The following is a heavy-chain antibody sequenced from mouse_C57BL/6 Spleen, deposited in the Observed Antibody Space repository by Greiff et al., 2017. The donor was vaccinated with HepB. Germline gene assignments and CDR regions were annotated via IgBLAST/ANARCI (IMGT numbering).Heavy chain of an antibody. J-gene: IGHJ2*01. CDR1: GYSFTSGYY. Sequence: DVQLQESGPGLVKPSQSLSLTCSVTGYSFTSGYYWNWIRTFPGNILRWMSYIGYDGSNNYKTSLKNRISITRDTSKNQFFLKLKSVTTEDTATYYCAKTAQTTYYFDYWGQGTTLTVSS. V-gene: IGHV3-6*01. D-gene: IGHD3-2*02. CDR2: IGYDGSN. CDR3: AKTAQTTYYFDY.